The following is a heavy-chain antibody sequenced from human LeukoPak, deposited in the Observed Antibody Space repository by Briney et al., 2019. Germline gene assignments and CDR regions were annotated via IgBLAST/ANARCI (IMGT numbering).Heavy chain of an antibody. J-gene: IGHJ5*02. CDR3: ARGGAAEWFDP. D-gene: IGHD4/OR15-4a*01. CDR1: GFTPSRYS. CDR2: ISGDSYHI. V-gene: IGHV3-21*01. Sequence: PGGSLRLSCAASGFTPSRYSMNWVRPAPGKGLEWVSIISGDSYHIYYTDSVKDRFTISRDNAENSLYLQMNSLRAEDTAVYYCARGGAAEWFDPWGQGTLVTVSS.